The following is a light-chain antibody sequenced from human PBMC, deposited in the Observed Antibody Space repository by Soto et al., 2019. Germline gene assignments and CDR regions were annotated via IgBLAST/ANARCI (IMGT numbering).Light chain of an antibody. CDR3: SSYTSSSTLV. CDR2: DVS. V-gene: IGLV2-14*01. Sequence: QSALTQPASVSGSPGQSITISCTGTSSDVGGYNYVSWYQQHPGKAPKLMIYDVSNRPSGVSNRFSGSKSGNTASLTISGLQAEDEADYYFSSYTSSSTLVFCGGTQLTVL. CDR1: SSDVGGYNY. J-gene: IGLJ2*01.